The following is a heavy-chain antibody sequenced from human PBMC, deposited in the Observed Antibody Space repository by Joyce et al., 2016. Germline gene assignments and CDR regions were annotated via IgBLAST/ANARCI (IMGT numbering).Heavy chain of an antibody. CDR2: INTDGSST. D-gene: IGHD6-6*01. CDR1: GFSFSGYW. Sequence: EVQLVESGGGLVQPGGSLRLSCAASGFSFSGYWIHWVRQAPGKGLVWVERINTDGSSTRFADSVKGRITIARDNAKNTLYLQMNSLRAEDTAVYYCVRGISARPGGPNWFDPWGQGTLVTVSS. V-gene: IGHV3-74*01. J-gene: IGHJ5*02. CDR3: VRGISARPGGPNWFDP.